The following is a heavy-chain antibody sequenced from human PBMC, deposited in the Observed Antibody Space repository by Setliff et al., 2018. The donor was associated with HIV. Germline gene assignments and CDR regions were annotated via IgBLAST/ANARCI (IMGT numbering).Heavy chain of an antibody. J-gene: IGHJ6*02. V-gene: IGHV1-69*13. D-gene: IGHD1-1*01. Sequence: SVKVSCKASGGTFSSYAISWVRQTPGQGLEWMGGIIPIFGTANYAQKFQGRITITADESTSTAYMELSSLRSEDTAVYYCARGYDYLYYGMDVWGQGTTVTVSS. CDR3: ARGYDYLYYGMDV. CDR1: GGTFSSYA. CDR2: IIPIFGTA.